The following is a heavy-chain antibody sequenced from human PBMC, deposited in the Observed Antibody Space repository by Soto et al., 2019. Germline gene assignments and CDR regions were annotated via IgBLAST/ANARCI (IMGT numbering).Heavy chain of an antibody. D-gene: IGHD3-22*01. J-gene: IGHJ5*02. V-gene: IGHV4-31*03. CDR3: VKYYYDSSGLNWFDP. Sequence: TLSLTCTVSGASITSDDFYCSWIRQHPGKGLEWIGYMYHSGNTYYNPSLRSRLTMSLDTSKNQFSLKLTSVTAADTAVYYCVKYYYDSSGLNWFDPWGPGTLVTV. CDR1: GASITSDDFY. CDR2: MYHSGNT.